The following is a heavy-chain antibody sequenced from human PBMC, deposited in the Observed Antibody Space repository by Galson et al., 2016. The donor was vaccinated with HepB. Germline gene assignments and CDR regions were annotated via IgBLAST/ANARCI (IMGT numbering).Heavy chain of an antibody. CDR1: GFSVTSYA. CDR3: AKDRRDGTYYLDY. Sequence: SLRLSCAASGFSVTSYAMSWVRQAPGKGLEWVSGMIGNGGDPYYADSAKGRFTIPRDSAKNTLDLQMSSLGVDDTAVYFCAKDRRDGTYYLDYWGQGTLVTVTA. D-gene: IGHD5-24*01. V-gene: IGHV3-23*01. CDR2: MIGNGGDP. J-gene: IGHJ4*02.